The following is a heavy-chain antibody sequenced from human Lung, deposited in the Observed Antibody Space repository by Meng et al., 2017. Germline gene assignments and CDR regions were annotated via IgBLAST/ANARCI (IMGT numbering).Heavy chain of an antibody. J-gene: IGHJ4*02. CDR1: GGSFSDYY. CDR3: ARGPTTMAHDFDY. Sequence: QVQLPQWGEGLLKPSATLSLPCVVAGGSFSDYYWSWIRQPPGKGLEWIGEINHSGSTNYNPSLESRATISVDTSQNNLSLKLSSVTAADSAVYYCARGPTTMAHDFDYWGQGTLVTVSS. CDR2: INHSGST. V-gene: IGHV4-34*01. D-gene: IGHD4-11*01.